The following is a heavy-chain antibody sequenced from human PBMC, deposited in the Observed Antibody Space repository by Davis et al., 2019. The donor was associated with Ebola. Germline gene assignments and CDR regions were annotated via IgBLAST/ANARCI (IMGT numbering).Heavy chain of an antibody. CDR1: GYTFSSYS. J-gene: IGHJ5*02. V-gene: IGHV3-21*01. CDR3: AGTRGKGLWFT. D-gene: IGHD3-10*01. CDR2: ISSSSSYI. Sequence: GGSLRLSCAASGYTFSSYSMNWVRQAPGKGLEWVSSISSSSSYIYYADSVKGRFTISRDNAKNSLYLQMNSLRAEDTAVYYCAGTRGKGLWFTWGQGTLVTVSS.